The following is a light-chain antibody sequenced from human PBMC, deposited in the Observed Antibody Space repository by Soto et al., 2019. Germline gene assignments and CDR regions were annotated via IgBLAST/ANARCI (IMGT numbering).Light chain of an antibody. J-gene: IGLJ2*01. CDR2: EGS. CDR1: SSDVGSYNL. CDR3: CSYAGSYFYVV. Sequence: QSALTQPASVSGSPGQSITISCTGTSSDVGSYNLVSWYQQHPGKAPKLMIYEGSKRPSGVSNRFSDSKSGNTASLTISGLQAEDEADYYCCSYAGSYFYVVFGGGTKLTVL. V-gene: IGLV2-23*01.